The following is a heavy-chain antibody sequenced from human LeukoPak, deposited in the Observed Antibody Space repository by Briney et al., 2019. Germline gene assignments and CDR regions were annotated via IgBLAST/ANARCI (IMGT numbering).Heavy chain of an antibody. Sequence: PGESLRISCKVSGYTFTTYWINWARQMPGKGLEWMGRIDPSDSYTNYSPSFQGHVTISADKSISTAYLQWSSLKASDTAMYYCATLYSSHYYYGMDVWGQGTTVTVSS. CDR1: GYTFTTYW. J-gene: IGHJ6*02. CDR2: IDPSDSYT. V-gene: IGHV5-10-1*01. CDR3: ATLYSSHYYYGMDV. D-gene: IGHD6-13*01.